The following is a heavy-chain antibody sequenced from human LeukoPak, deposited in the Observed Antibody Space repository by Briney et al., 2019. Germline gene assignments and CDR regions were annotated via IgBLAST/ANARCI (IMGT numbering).Heavy chain of an antibody. CDR3: ARIDLLEWLLFDY. CDR1: GYSISSGYY. J-gene: IGHJ4*02. D-gene: IGHD3-3*01. Sequence: SETLSLTCTVSGYSISSGYYWGWIRQPPGKGLEWIGSIYHSGSTYYNPSLKSRVTISVDTSKNQFSLKLSSVTAADTAVYYCARIDLLEWLLFDYWGQGTLVTVSS. CDR2: IYHSGST. V-gene: IGHV4-38-2*02.